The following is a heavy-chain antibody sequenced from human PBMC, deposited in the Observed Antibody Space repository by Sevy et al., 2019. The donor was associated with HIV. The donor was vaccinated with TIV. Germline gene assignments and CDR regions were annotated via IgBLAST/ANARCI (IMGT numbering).Heavy chain of an antibody. D-gene: IGHD6-19*01. CDR2: ISSSSSYI. CDR3: ARDFIAVAGHLRKPNWFDP. V-gene: IGHV3-21*01. Sequence: LGGSLRLSCAASGFTFSSYSMNWVRQAPGKGLEWVSSISSSSSYIYYADSVKGRFTISRDNAKNSLYLQMNSLRAEDTAVYYCARDFIAVAGHLRKPNWFDPWGQGTLVTVSS. J-gene: IGHJ5*02. CDR1: GFTFSSYS.